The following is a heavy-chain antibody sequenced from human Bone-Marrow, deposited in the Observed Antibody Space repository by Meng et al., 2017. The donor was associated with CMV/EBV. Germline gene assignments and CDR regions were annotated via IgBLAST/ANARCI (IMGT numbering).Heavy chain of an antibody. Sequence: GESLKISCAASGFTLSRYWMHWVRQAPGKGLVWVSRINEDGSRTDYADSVKGRFTISRDNSQNTVFLQMNRLRAEDTAVHYCARCLSDYHILTNKVNYYGMDVWGQGTAVTVSS. J-gene: IGHJ6*02. CDR3: ARCLSDYHILTNKVNYYGMDV. CDR1: GFTLSRYW. V-gene: IGHV3-74*01. D-gene: IGHD3-9*01. CDR2: INEDGSRT.